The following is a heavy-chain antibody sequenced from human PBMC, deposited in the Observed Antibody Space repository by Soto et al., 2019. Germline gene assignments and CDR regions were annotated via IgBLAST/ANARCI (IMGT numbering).Heavy chain of an antibody. CDR1: GFAVSSYA. V-gene: IGHV3-23*01. D-gene: IGHD3-16*02. Sequence: EVQLLESGGGLVQPGGSLRLSCAASGFAVSSYAMSWVRQAPGKGLEWVSSISGSTSGTYYADAVKGRFTISRDNSNNTLYLQMNSLRAEDTAVYYCEKARGFIDPFDYWGQGALVTVSS. J-gene: IGHJ4*02. CDR2: ISGSTSGT. CDR3: EKARGFIDPFDY.